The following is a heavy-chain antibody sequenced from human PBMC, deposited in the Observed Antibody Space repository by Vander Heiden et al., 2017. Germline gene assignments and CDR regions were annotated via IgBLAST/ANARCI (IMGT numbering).Heavy chain of an antibody. D-gene: IGHD3-10*01. Sequence: QVQLVESRRGGVHPGRSLRLPFAASAFPFRGYAMHGVRQAAGKGLEWVAVISYDGSNKDYADSVKGRFTISRDNSKNTLYLQMNSLRAEDTAVYYCASGTMVRGVIRWFDPWGQGTLVTVSS. V-gene: IGHV3-30*01. CDR3: ASGTMVRGVIRWFDP. CDR2: ISYDGSNK. J-gene: IGHJ5*02. CDR1: AFPFRGYA.